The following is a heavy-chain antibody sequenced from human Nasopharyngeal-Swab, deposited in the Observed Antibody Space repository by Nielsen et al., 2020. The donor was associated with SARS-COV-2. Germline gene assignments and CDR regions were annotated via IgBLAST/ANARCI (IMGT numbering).Heavy chain of an antibody. CDR3: ARSDIVVVVADIGAFLN. D-gene: IGHD2-15*01. V-gene: IGHV3-33*01. J-gene: IGHJ4*02. CDR1: GFTFSSYG. Sequence: GGSLRLSCAASGFTFSSYGMHWVRQAPGKGLEWVAVIWYDGSNKYYADSVKGRFTISRDNSKNTLYLQMNSLRAEDTAVYYCARSDIVVVVADIGAFLNWGQGTLVTVSS. CDR2: IWYDGSNK.